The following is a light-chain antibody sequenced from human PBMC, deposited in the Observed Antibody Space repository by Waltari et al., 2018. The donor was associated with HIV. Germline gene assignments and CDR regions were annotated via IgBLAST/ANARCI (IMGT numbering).Light chain of an antibody. J-gene: IGLJ3*02. V-gene: IGLV1-44*01. CDR3: AAWDDSLNVWV. CDR1: LPYIGDKT. Sequence: QSVLTQPPSASGTPGQLVAISCSGGLPYIGDKTVNWFKQLPGTAPKLHITRNDQRPSGIPDRFSGSKAGTSASLAISCLQSEDEADYYCAAWDDSLNVWVFGGGTKLTVL. CDR2: RND.